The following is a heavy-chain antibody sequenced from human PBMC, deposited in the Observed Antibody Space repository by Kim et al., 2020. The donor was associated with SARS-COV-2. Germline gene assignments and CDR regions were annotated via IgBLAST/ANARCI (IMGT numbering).Heavy chain of an antibody. D-gene: IGHD1-26*01. CDR2: IYYSGST. CDR1: GGSISSSSYY. Sequence: SETLSLTCTVSGGSISSSSYYWGWIRQPPGKGLEWIGSIYYSGSTYYNPSLKSRVTISVDTSKNQFSLKLSSVTAADTAVYYCARGGAARQFDYWGQGSLVTVSS. J-gene: IGHJ4*02. V-gene: IGHV4-39*01. CDR3: ARGGAARQFDY.